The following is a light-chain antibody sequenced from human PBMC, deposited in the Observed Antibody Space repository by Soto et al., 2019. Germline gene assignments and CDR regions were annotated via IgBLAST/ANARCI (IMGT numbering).Light chain of an antibody. CDR1: SSNIENNF. Sequence: QAVVTQTPSVSAAPGQKVTISCSGSSSNIENNFVSWYQQLPRTAPKLLIYENKKRPSGIPDRFSGSKSGASATLDITGLQTGDEADYYCVTWDDSLTAGVFGGGTKVTVL. CDR3: VTWDDSLTAGV. CDR2: ENK. V-gene: IGLV1-51*02. J-gene: IGLJ3*02.